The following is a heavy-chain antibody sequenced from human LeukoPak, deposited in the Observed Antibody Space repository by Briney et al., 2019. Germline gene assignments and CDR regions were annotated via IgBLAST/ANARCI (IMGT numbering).Heavy chain of an antibody. CDR1: GFTFSSYA. CDR2: IGGSGGST. CDR3: AKDYCSGGSCYSGHEY. Sequence: PGGSLRLSCAASGFTFSSYAMSWVRQAPGKGLEWVSVIGGSGGSTCYADSVKGRFTISRDNSKNTLYLQMNSLRAEDTAVYYCAKDYCSGGSCYSGHEYWGQGTLVTVSS. D-gene: IGHD2-15*01. J-gene: IGHJ4*02. V-gene: IGHV3-23*01.